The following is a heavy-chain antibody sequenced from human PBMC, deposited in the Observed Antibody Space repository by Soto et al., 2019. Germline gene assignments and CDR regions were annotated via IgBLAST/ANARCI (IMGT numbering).Heavy chain of an antibody. V-gene: IGHV4-39*01. CDR2: IHYSGST. CDR3: AAHDSGGYYAEY. D-gene: IGHD3-22*01. CDR1: GDSVTISDYY. J-gene: IGHJ4*02. Sequence: QLQLQESGPGLVKPSETLSLTCTVSGDSVTISDYYWGWIRQPPGKGLEWIGSIHYSGSTYYNPSLKSRVTISGDTSKTKFSLKLTSVTAADAAVYYCAAHDSGGYYAEYWGQGTLVTVSA.